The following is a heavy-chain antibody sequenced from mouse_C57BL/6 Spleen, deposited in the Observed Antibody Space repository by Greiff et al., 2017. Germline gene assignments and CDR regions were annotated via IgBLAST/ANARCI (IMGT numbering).Heavy chain of an antibody. D-gene: IGHD2-4*01. Sequence: QVQLKQPGAELVKPGASVKLSCKASGYTFTSYWMHWVKQRPGQGLEWIGMIHPNSGSTNYNEKFKSKATLTVDKSSSTAYMQLSSLTSEDSAVYYCAREGIYYDYDEGWFAYWGQGTLVTVSA. CDR2: IHPNSGST. V-gene: IGHV1-64*01. J-gene: IGHJ3*01. CDR1: GYTFTSYW. CDR3: AREGIYYDYDEGWFAY.